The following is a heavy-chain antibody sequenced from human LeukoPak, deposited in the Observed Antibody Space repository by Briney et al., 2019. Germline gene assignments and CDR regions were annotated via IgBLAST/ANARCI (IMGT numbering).Heavy chain of an antibody. CDR2: IYPGDSDT. Sequence: GESLKISCKGSGYSFTSYWIGWVRQMPGKGLEWMGIIYPGDSDTRYSPSFQGQVTISADKSISTAYLQWSSLKASDTAMYYCARSYCSSTSCSGNSLSYWGQGTLVTVSS. J-gene: IGHJ4*02. D-gene: IGHD2-2*01. CDR1: GYSFTSYW. CDR3: ARSYCSSTSCSGNSLSY. V-gene: IGHV5-51*01.